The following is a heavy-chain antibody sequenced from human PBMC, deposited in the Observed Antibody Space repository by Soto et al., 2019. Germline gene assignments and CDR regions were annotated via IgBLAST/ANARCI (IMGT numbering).Heavy chain of an antibody. Sequence: GGSMRLSCAASGFNFSSYVMTWVRQAPGKGLEWVSAISGSGGSTYYADSVKGRFTISRDNSKNTLYLQMNSLRAEDTAVYYCAKEKYYYGSGPLWGQGTTVTVSS. CDR3: AKEKYYYGSGPL. D-gene: IGHD3-10*01. CDR1: GFNFSSYV. V-gene: IGHV3-23*01. J-gene: IGHJ6*02. CDR2: ISGSGGST.